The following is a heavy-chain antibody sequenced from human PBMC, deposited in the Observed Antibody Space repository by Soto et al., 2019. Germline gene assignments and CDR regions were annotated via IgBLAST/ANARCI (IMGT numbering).Heavy chain of an antibody. D-gene: IGHD3-10*01. V-gene: IGHV4-4*02. J-gene: IGHJ5*02. CDR1: GGSISSSNW. CDR3: ARRISITMVRGGTNWFDP. CDR2: IYHSGST. Sequence: SETLSLTCTVSGGSISSSNWWSWVRQPPGKGLEWIGEIYHSGSTNYNPSLKSRVTISVDKSKNQFSLKLSSVTAADTAVYYCARRISITMVRGGTNWFDPWGQGTLVTVSS.